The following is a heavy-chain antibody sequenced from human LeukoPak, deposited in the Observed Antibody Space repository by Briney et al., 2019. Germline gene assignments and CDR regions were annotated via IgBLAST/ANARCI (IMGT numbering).Heavy chain of an antibody. D-gene: IGHD4-11*01. Sequence: SVKVSCKASGGTFSSYAISWVRQAPGQGLEWMGRIIPIFGTANYAQTFQGRVTITTDESTSTAYMELSSLRSEDTAVYYCARGPRHQMTTVTYYFDYWGQGTLVTVSS. V-gene: IGHV1-69*05. CDR3: ARGPRHQMTTVTYYFDY. CDR1: GGTFSSYA. J-gene: IGHJ4*02. CDR2: IIPIFGTA.